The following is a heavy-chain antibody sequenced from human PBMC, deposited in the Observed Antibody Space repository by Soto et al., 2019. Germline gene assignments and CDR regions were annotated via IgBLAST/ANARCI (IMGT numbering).Heavy chain of an antibody. J-gene: IGHJ4*02. CDR3: AREGGPYDSSVGSLGSYFDY. CDR1: GGSISSGDYY. D-gene: IGHD3-22*01. CDR2: IYYSGST. V-gene: IGHV4-30-4*01. Sequence: QVQLQESGPGLVKPSQTLSLTCTVSGGSISSGDYYWSWIRQPPGKGLAWIGYIYYSGSTYYNPSLKSRVTISVDTSKNQFSLKLSSVTAADTAVYYCAREGGPYDSSVGSLGSYFDYWGQGTLVTVSS.